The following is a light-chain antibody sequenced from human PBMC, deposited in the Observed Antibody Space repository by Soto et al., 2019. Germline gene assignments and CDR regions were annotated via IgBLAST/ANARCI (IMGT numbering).Light chain of an antibody. CDR2: AAS. CDR1: QSISDH. CDR3: QQSYITPYT. J-gene: IGKJ2*01. Sequence: DIQMTQSPSSLSVSVGDTVTITCRASQSISDHINWYQQKPGKVPKLLIYAASNLQSGVPSSFSGSGSETDFALTISSLQPEDFATYYCQQSYITPYTFGQGTKLQIK. V-gene: IGKV1-39*01.